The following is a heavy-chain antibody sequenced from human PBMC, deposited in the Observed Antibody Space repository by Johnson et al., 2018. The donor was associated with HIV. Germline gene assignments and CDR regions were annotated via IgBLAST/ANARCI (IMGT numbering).Heavy chain of an antibody. CDR3: ARDTYYYDTSGYLIRPRAFDV. J-gene: IGHJ3*01. CDR2: INWNGGST. D-gene: IGHD3-22*01. CDR1: GFIFSNAW. Sequence: VQLVESGGGLVKPGGSLRLSCAASGFIFSNAWMSWVRQAPGKGLEWVSGINWNGGSTGYADSVKGRFTISRDNAKNSLYLQMNSLRAEDTALYYCARDTYYYDTSGYLIRPRAFDVWGKGTMVTVSS. V-gene: IGHV3-20*04.